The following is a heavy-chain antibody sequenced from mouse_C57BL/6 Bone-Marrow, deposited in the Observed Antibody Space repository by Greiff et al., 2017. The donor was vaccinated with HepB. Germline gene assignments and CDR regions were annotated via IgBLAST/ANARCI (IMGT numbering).Heavy chain of an antibody. CDR3: ARRIYDGYYDWYFDV. D-gene: IGHD2-3*01. V-gene: IGHV1-47*01. Sequence: QVQLKQSGAELVKPGASVKMSCKASGYTFTTYPIEWMKQNHGKSLEWIGNFHPYNDDTKYNEKFKGKATLTVEKSSSTVYLELSRLTSDDSAVYYCARRIYDGYYDWYFDVWGTGTTVTVSS. CDR1: GYTFTTYP. CDR2: FHPYNDDT. J-gene: IGHJ1*03.